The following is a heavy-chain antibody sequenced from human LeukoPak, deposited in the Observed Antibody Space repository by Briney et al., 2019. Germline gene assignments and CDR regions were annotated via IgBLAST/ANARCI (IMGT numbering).Heavy chain of an antibody. CDR2: ISSSGSTI. J-gene: IGHJ6*03. Sequence: PGGSLRLSCAASGFTFSDYYMSWIRQAPGKGLEWVSYISSSGSTIYYADSVKGRFTISRDNAKNSLYLQMNSLRAEDTAVYYCAREAPTYYYDSSGYYEDYYYYMDVWGKGTTVTVSS. CDR1: GFTFSDYY. V-gene: IGHV3-11*01. D-gene: IGHD3-22*01. CDR3: AREAPTYYYDSSGYYEDYYYYMDV.